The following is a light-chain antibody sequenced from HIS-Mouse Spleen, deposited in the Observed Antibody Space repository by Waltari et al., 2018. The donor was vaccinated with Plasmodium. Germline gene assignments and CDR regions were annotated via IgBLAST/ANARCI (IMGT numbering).Light chain of an antibody. CDR2: EVS. CDR3: SSYTSSSTLGV. J-gene: IGLJ3*02. CDR1: SSDVGGYNY. V-gene: IGLV2-14*01. Sequence: QSALTQPASVSGSPGQSITISCTGTSSDVGGYNYVSWYQQHPGKAPKLMIYEVSNRPSGVSNRFSGSKAGNTASLTTSGLQAEDEADYCCSSYTSSSTLGVFGGGTKLTVL.